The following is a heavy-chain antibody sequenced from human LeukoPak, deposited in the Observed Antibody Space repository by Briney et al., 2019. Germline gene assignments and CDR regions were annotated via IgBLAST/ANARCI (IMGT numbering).Heavy chain of an antibody. CDR2: ISAYNGNT. V-gene: IGHV1-18*04. Sequence: ASVNVSCKASGYTFTNYYLHWVRQAPGQGLEWMGWISAYNGNTNYAQKLQGRVTMTTDTSTSTAYMELRSLRSDDTAVYYCARAYDSSGYYYVLDYWGQGTLVTVSS. J-gene: IGHJ4*02. D-gene: IGHD3-22*01. CDR3: ARAYDSSGYYYVLDY. CDR1: GYTFTNYY.